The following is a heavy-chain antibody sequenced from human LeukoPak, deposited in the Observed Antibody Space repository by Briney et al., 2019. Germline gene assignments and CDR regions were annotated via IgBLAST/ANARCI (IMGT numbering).Heavy chain of an antibody. J-gene: IGHJ6*02. CDR1: GFTFSTYW. D-gene: IGHD6-13*01. CDR2: IKEDGTGK. CDR3: AREMPQQLVAMDV. V-gene: IGHV3-7*04. Sequence: GGSLRLSCAASGFTFSTYWMSWVRQAPGKGLEWLANIKEDGTGKNHVDSVKGRFTISRDNAKNSLYLQMNGLRAEDTAVYYCAREMPQQLVAMDVWGQGTTVTVSS.